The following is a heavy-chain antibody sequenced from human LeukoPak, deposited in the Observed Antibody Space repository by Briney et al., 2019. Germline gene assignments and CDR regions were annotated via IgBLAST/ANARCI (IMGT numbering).Heavy chain of an antibody. Sequence: SETLSLTCTVSGGSINSYYWSWVRQPPGKGLEWIGYIYYSGSTNYNPSLKSRVTISVDTSKNQFSLKLSSVTAADTAVYYCARGHSSSWYSTDYYYYGMDVWGQGTTVTVSS. V-gene: IGHV4-59*01. J-gene: IGHJ6*02. CDR3: ARGHSSSWYSTDYYYYGMDV. D-gene: IGHD6-13*01. CDR1: GGSINSYY. CDR2: IYYSGST.